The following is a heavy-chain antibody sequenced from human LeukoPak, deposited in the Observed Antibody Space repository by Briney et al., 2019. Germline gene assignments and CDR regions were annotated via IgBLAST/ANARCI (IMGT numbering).Heavy chain of an antibody. D-gene: IGHD3-22*01. CDR2: IIPILGIA. CDR3: ATVGRDSSGYYSYYHGMDV. CDR1: GYTFTTYD. V-gene: IGHV1-69*04. J-gene: IGHJ6*02. Sequence: SVKVSCKASGYTFTTYDMNWVRQATGQGLEWMGRIIPILGIANYAQKFQGRVTITTDKSTSTAYMELSSLRSEDTAVYYGATVGRDSSGYYSYYHGMDVWGQGTTVTVSS.